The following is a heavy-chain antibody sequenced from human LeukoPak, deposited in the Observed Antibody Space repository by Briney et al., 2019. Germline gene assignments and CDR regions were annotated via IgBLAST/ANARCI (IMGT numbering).Heavy chain of an antibody. J-gene: IGHJ4*02. D-gene: IGHD3-22*01. CDR1: GFTFSSYA. CDR3: ARDFRYQDSSGYYSFDY. Sequence: PGGSLRLSCAASGFTFSSYAMSWVRQAPGKGLEWVSVIYSGGSTYYADSVKGRFTISRDNSKNTLYLQMNSLRAEDTAVYYCARDFRYQDSSGYYSFDYWGQGTLVTVSS. V-gene: IGHV3-53*01. CDR2: IYSGGST.